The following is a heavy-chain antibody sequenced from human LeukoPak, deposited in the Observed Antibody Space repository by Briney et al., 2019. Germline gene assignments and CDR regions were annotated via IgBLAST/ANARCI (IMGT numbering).Heavy chain of an antibody. CDR2: ISSSSSYI. Sequence: GGSLRLSCAASGFTFSSYSMNWVRQAPGEGLEWVSSISSSSSYIYYADSVKGRFTISRDNAKNSLYLQMNSLRAEDTAVYYCARWAFGGVIIYNWFDPWGQGTLVTVSS. CDR3: ARWAFGGVIIYNWFDP. CDR1: GFTFSSYS. V-gene: IGHV3-21*01. J-gene: IGHJ5*02. D-gene: IGHD3-16*02.